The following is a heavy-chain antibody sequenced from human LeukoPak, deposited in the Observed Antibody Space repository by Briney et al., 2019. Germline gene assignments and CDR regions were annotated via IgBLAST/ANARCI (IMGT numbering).Heavy chain of an antibody. V-gene: IGHV3-33*01. J-gene: IGHJ4*02. CDR3: ARVDTAMGSLDY. D-gene: IGHD5-18*01. Sequence: GGSLRLSIAASGFTFSRYAMHWVRQAPGKGMEGVAIVWYDGSNENYVDSVKGRFTISRDNAQNTLYLQMNSLGAEDTAVYFCARVDTAMGSLDYWGQGVLVTVSS. CDR2: VWYDGSNE. CDR1: GFTFSRYA.